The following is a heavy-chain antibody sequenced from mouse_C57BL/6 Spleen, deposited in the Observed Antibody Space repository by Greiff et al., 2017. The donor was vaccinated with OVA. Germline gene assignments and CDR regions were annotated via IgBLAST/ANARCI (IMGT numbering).Heavy chain of an antibody. CDR1: GYSITSGYY. D-gene: IGHD1-1*02. V-gene: IGHV3-6*01. J-gene: IGHJ3*01. CDR3: ARGVGRGWFAY. Sequence: VQLQESGPGLVKPSQSLSLTCSVTGYSITSGYYWNWIRQFPGNKLEWMGYISYDGSNNYNPSLKNRISITRDTSMNQFFLKLNSVTTEDTATYDCARGVGRGWFAYWGQGTLVTVSA. CDR2: ISYDGSN.